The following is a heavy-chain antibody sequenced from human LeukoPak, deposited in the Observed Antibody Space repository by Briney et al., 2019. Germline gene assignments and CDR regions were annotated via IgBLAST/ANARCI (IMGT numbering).Heavy chain of an antibody. CDR3: AKVLVAGWFDP. J-gene: IGHJ5*02. Sequence: GGSLRHACAASGFTFSSYSLNWVRQAPRKGLESVSSISSSSSYVYYADSVKGRFTISRDNAKNSLYLQMNSLRAEDTAVYYCAKVLVAGWFDPWGQGTLVTVSS. D-gene: IGHD6-19*01. CDR1: GFTFSSYS. V-gene: IGHV3-21*04. CDR2: ISSSSSYV.